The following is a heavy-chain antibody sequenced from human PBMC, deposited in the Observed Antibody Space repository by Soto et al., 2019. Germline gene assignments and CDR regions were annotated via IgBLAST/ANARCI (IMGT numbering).Heavy chain of an antibody. D-gene: IGHD2-15*01. CDR1: GFSLSTSGVG. Sequence: LVKPTQTLTLTCTFSGFSLSTSGVGVGWIRQPPGKALECLALIYWDDDKRYSPSRKSRLTITKDTYKTQVVLTMTSIDPVDTATYFCAHRLCDSSCYWDVGYFDYWGRGTLVTVSS. J-gene: IGHJ4*02. V-gene: IGHV2-5*02. CDR3: AHRLCDSSCYWDVGYFDY. CDR2: IYWDDDK.